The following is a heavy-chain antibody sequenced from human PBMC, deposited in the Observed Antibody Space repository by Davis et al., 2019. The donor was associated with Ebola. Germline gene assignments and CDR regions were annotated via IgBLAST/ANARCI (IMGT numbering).Heavy chain of an antibody. D-gene: IGHD5-12*01. CDR3: ARLNIGADY. J-gene: IGHJ4*02. V-gene: IGHV5-51*01. Sequence: GGSLRLSCKGSGYTFTNYWIGWVRQMPGKGPEWMGIIYPADSETRDRPSLQGQVTISIDKSISTAYLQLSGLKASDTAIYYCARLNIGADYWGQGTLVTVSS. CDR1: GYTFTNYW. CDR2: IYPADSET.